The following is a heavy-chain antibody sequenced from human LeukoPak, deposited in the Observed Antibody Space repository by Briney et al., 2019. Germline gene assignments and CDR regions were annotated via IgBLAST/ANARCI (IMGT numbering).Heavy chain of an antibody. CDR1: GFTFSSYS. CDR3: ASGINVEPVN. J-gene: IGHJ4*02. CDR2: ISSSSSYI. D-gene: IGHD5-24*01. Sequence: PGGSLRLSCAASGFTFSSYSMNWVRQAPGKGLEWVSSISSSSSYIYYADSVKGRFTISGDNAKNSLYLQMNSLRAEDTAVYYCASGINVEPVNWGQGTLVTVSS. V-gene: IGHV3-21*01.